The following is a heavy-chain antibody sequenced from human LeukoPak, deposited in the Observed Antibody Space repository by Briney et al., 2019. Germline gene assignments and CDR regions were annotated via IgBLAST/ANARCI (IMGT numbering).Heavy chain of an antibody. CDR1: GYSFTGYQ. D-gene: IGHD6-19*01. Sequence: ASVKVSCKASGYSFTGYQMHWVRQAPGPGLEWMGWLNPNSGNTGYAQKFQGRVTITRNTSINTAYMELSSLRSEDTAVYYCARMTVSGRDNWFDPWGQGTLVTVSS. J-gene: IGHJ5*02. CDR3: ARMTVSGRDNWFDP. CDR2: LNPNSGNT. V-gene: IGHV1-8*03.